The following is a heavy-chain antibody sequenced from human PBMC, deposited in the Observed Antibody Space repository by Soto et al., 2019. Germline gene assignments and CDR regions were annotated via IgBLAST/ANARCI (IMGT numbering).Heavy chain of an antibody. CDR1: GYTFTSYA. CDR3: ARVSSGTGFGSGAARTAYFDY. V-gene: IGHV1-3*01. J-gene: IGHJ4*02. CDR2: INAGNGNT. D-gene: IGHD6-6*01. Sequence: ASVKVSCKASGYTFTSYAMHWVRQAPGQRLEWMGWINAGNGNTKYSQKFQGRVTITRDTSASTAYMELSSLRSEDTAVYYCARVSSGTGFGSGAARTAYFDYWGQGTLVTVSS.